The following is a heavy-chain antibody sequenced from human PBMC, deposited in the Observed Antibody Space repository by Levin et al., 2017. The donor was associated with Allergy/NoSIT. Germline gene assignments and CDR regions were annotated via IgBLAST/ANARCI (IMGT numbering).Heavy chain of an antibody. Sequence: ASVKVSCKASGYTFTGYYMHWVRQAPGQGLEWMGWINPNSGGTNYAQKFQGRVTMTRDTSISTAYMELSRLRSDDTAVYYCAESSGGSWAFDYWGQGTLVTVSS. CDR3: AESSGGSWAFDY. CDR1: GYTFTGYY. D-gene: IGHD3-16*01. J-gene: IGHJ4*02. V-gene: IGHV1-2*02. CDR2: INPNSGGT.